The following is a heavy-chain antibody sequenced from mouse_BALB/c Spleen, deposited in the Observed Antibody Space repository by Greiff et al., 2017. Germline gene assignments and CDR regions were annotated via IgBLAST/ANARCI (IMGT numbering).Heavy chain of an antibody. CDR2: IDPANGNT. Sequence: DVKLQESGAELVKPGASVKLSCTASGFNIKDTYMHWVKQRPEQGLEWIGRIDPANGNTKYDPKFQGKATITADTSSNTAYLPLSSLTSEDTAVYYCAREITTGHYFDYWGQGTTLTVSS. CDR1: GFNIKDTY. CDR3: AREITTGHYFDY. D-gene: IGHD2-4*01. J-gene: IGHJ2*01. V-gene: IGHV14-3*02.